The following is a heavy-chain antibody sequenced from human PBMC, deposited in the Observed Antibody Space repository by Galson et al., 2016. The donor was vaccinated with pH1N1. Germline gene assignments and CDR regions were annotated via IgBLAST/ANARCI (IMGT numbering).Heavy chain of an antibody. CDR3: ARSLNYDSWSGYSDYSMDV. CDR1: GFTFSHHA. CDR2: ISSYGGSP. D-gene: IGHD3-3*01. J-gene: IGHJ6*02. Sequence: SLRLSCAASGFTFSHHAMHWVRQAPGKGLEYVAGISSYGGSPQYANSVKDSFIISRVNTKNTLYLQMGSLRVEDMAVYYCARSLNYDSWSGYSDYSMDVWGQGTTVTVSS. V-gene: IGHV3-64*01.